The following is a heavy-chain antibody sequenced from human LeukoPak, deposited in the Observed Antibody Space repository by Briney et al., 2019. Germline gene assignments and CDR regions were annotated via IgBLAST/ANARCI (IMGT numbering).Heavy chain of an antibody. CDR3: ARTQAIDF. Sequence: PGGSLRLSCVASGFTFSTSTMNWVRQAPGQGLEWVSSISYSTTAIYYADSVKGRFTISRDNAKNSLYLQMSSLRAEDTAVYYCARTQAIDFWGQGTLVTVSS. CDR2: ISYSTTAI. CDR1: GFTFSTST. V-gene: IGHV3-48*01. J-gene: IGHJ4*02.